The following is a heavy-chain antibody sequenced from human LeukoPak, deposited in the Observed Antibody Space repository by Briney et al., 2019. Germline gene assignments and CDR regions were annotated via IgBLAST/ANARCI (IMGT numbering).Heavy chain of an antibody. V-gene: IGHV4-34*04. D-gene: IGHD6-13*01. CDR2: INHSGTT. J-gene: IGHJ4*02. CDR3: ARGSPAAGGSLDY. Sequence: ASETLSRTCAVYGESFSGYYWNWIRQPPGSGLEWIGEINHSGTTNHSPSLKSRATISVDTSRNAFSLKLTSVTAADTAVYYCARGSPAAGGSLDYWGQGTLVTVSS. CDR1: GESFSGYY.